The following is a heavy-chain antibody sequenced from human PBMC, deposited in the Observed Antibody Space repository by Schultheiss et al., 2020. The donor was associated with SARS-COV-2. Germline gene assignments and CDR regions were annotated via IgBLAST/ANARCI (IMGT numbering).Heavy chain of an antibody. CDR3: ARDPTYYYDSSGYS. J-gene: IGHJ5*02. CDR1: GGSISSGGYY. V-gene: IGHV4-30-4*08. D-gene: IGHD3-22*01. CDR2: IYYSGST. Sequence: SETLSLTCTVSGGSISSGGYYWSWIRQPPGKGLEWIGYIYYSGSTYYNPSLKSRVTISVDRSKNQFSLKLSSVTAADTAVYYCARDPTYYYDSSGYSWGQGTLVTVSS.